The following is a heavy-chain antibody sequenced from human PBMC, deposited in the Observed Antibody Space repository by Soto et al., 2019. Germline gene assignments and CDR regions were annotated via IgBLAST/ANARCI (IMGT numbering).Heavy chain of an antibody. V-gene: IGHV1-18*01. CDR3: TTSVRFTMIVVVGSSWYFDY. CDR1: GYTFTSYG. J-gene: IGHJ4*02. CDR2: ISAYNGNT. Sequence: GASVKVSCKASGYTFTSYGISWVRQAPGQGLEWMGWISAYNGNTNYAQKLQGRVTMTTDTSTSTAYMELRSLRSDDTAVYYCTTSVRFTMIVVVGSSWYFDYWGQGTLVTVSS. D-gene: IGHD3-22*01.